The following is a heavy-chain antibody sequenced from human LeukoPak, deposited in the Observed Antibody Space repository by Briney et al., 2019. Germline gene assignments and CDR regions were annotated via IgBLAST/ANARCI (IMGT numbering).Heavy chain of an antibody. CDR1: GYSISNEYY. CDR2: IYHSGST. D-gene: IGHD6-13*01. J-gene: IGHJ2*01. V-gene: IGHV4-38-2*01. Sequence: SETLSLTCAVSGYSISNEYYWGWIRQPPGKGLEWIGSIYHSGSTYYNPSLKSRVTMPVDTSKNQFSLKLSSVTAADTAVYYCARLTQQLVRLRSYWYFDLWGHGTLVTVSS. CDR3: ARLTQQLVRLRSYWYFDL.